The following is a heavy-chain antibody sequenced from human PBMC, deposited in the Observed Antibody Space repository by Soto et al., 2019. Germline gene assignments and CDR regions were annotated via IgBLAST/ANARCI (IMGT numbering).Heavy chain of an antibody. CDR1: GGTFSSYT. V-gene: IGHV1-69*02. CDR3: ARGVGLWLVHGYFDY. J-gene: IGHJ4*02. CDR2: IIPILGIA. D-gene: IGHD6-19*01. Sequence: QVQLVQSGAEVKKPGSSVKVSCKASGGTFSSYTISWVRQAPGQGLEWMGRIIPILGIANYALKFQGRVTITADKSTGPANMGLSTLRTEDTAVYYCARGVGLWLVHGYFDYWGQGTLVTVSS.